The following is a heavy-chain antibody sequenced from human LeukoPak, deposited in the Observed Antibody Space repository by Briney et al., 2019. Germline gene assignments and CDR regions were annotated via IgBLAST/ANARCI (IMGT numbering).Heavy chain of an antibody. CDR3: AKGGERSSSSSDY. J-gene: IGHJ4*02. CDR2: ISSRSSYI. Sequence: GGSLRLSCAASGFTFSTYTMNWFRQAPGRGLEWVSSISSRSSYIYDADSVKGRLTISRDNAKNSLYLQMNNLRVDDTGVYFCAKGGERSSSSSDYWGQGTLVTVSS. V-gene: IGHV3-21*01. D-gene: IGHD6-13*01. CDR1: GFTFSTYT.